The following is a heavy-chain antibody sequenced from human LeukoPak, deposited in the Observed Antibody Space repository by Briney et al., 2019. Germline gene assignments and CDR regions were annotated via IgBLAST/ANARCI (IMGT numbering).Heavy chain of an antibody. CDR3: ARGRGSSWYSGLNYFDY. CDR2: INHSGST. CDR1: GGSFSGYY. D-gene: IGHD6-13*01. J-gene: IGHJ4*02. V-gene: IGHV4-34*01. Sequence: SETLSLTCAVYGGSFSGYYWSWIRQPPGKGLEWIGEINHSGSTNYNPSLKSRVTISVDTSKNQFSLKLSSVTAADTAVYYCARGRGSSWYSGLNYFDYWGQGTLVTVSS.